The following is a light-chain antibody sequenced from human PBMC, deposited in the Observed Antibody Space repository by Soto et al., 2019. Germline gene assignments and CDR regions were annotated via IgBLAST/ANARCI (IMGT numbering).Light chain of an antibody. CDR2: STR. Sequence: QSVLAQPPSASGAPGQKVTISCSGSTSNIGRNTVNWYQQLPGATPKLLIYSTRDRASGVPDRFSGSKSGTSASLEISGVQSGDEADYYCAAWDDSLNGHYVFGTGTKVT. J-gene: IGLJ1*01. CDR3: AAWDDSLNGHYV. CDR1: TSNIGRNT. V-gene: IGLV1-44*01.